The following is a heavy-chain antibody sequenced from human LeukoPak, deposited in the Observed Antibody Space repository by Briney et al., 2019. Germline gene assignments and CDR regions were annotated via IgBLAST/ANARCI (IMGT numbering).Heavy chain of an antibody. Sequence: SGGSLRLSCAASGFTFSNHGMNWVRQAPGKGLEWDSSISSSSSYIYYSGSVKGRFTISRDNAKNSLYLQMNSLRAEDTAVYYCARGRTNQRITEIVARPYDAFDIWGQGTMVTVSS. V-gene: IGHV3-21*01. J-gene: IGHJ3*02. CDR2: ISSSSSYI. CDR1: GFTFSNHG. CDR3: ARGRTNQRITEIVARPYDAFDI. D-gene: IGHD3-22*01.